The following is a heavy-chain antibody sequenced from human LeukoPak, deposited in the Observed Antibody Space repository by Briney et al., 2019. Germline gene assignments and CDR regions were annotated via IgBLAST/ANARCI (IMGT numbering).Heavy chain of an antibody. CDR3: AREGSSRRDGMDV. V-gene: IGHV1-46*01. Sequence: ASVKVSCKASGYTFTSYYMHWVRQAPGQGLEWKGIINPSGGSTSYAQKFQGRVILTSDTSTSTVYMELSSLRSEDTAVYYCAREGSSRRDGMDVWGQGTTVTVSS. CDR2: INPSGGST. J-gene: IGHJ6*02. D-gene: IGHD6-13*01. CDR1: GYTFTSYY.